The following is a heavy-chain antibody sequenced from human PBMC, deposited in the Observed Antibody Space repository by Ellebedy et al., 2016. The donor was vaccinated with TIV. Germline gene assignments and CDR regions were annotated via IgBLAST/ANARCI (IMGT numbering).Heavy chain of an antibody. CDR1: GFTFSSYA. J-gene: IGHJ6*02. D-gene: IGHD5-18*01. V-gene: IGHV3-30-3*01. CDR3: AREPRDPAIYYGMDV. Sequence: GESLKISCASSGFTFSSYALHWVRQAPGKGLEWVAVISYDGSNKYYADSVKGRFTISRDNSKNTRYLQMNSLRAEDTAVYYCAREPRDPAIYYGMDVWGQGTTVTVSS. CDR2: ISYDGSNK.